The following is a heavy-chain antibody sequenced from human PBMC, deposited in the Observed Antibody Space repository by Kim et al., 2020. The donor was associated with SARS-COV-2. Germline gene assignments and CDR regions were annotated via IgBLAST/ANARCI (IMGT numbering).Heavy chain of an antibody. Sequence: YANSVKGRFTISRGNTKNTLYLQMNSLRAEDTAVYYCARDGGYSGYARFDYWGQGTLVTVSS. V-gene: IGHV3-33*01. J-gene: IGHJ4*02. CDR3: ARDGGYSGYARFDY. D-gene: IGHD5-12*01.